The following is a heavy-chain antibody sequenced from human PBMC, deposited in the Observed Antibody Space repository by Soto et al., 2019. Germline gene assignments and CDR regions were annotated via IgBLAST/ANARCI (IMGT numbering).Heavy chain of an antibody. Sequence: QVELMQSGGEVKRPGASVKVSCKSSRYTFTSHGISWVRQAPGQGLEWMGRISTYNGKTDSAQKFQGRVTMTADTRTNTAYRELRSLRSDDTAVYYCARLLTEGATFREDAFDIWGQGTKVTVSS. J-gene: IGHJ3*02. CDR3: ARLLTEGATFREDAFDI. V-gene: IGHV1-18*01. D-gene: IGHD1-26*01. CDR2: ISTYNGKT. CDR1: RYTFTSHG.